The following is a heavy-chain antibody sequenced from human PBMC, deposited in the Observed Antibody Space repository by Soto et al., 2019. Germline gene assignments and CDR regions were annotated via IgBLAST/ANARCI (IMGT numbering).Heavy chain of an antibody. J-gene: IGHJ1*01. V-gene: IGHV3-23*01. Sequence: GGSLRLSCAASGFTFSSYAMSWVRQAPGKGLEWVSAISGSGGSTYYADSVKGRFTISRDNSKNTLYLQMNSLRAEDTAVYYCANGGPGVVVAAVGTSQHWGQGTLVTVSS. CDR3: ANGGPGVVVAAVGTSQH. CDR2: ISGSGGST. D-gene: IGHD2-15*01. CDR1: GFTFSSYA.